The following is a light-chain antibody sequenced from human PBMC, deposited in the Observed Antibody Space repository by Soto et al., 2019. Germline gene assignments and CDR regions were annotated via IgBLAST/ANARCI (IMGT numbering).Light chain of an antibody. CDR1: QSFLYSSNNYNY. Sequence: DSVVTHSADSLSISHCDTSTINFNSIQSFLYSSNNYNYLAWYQQKPGQPPKLLITWASTREPGVSGRFSGSGFATDFTLTISSLRSEDVAVYYCQQYYDTTFTFGGGTKVDIK. CDR3: QQYYDTTFT. V-gene: IGKV4-1*01. J-gene: IGKJ4*01. CDR2: WAS.